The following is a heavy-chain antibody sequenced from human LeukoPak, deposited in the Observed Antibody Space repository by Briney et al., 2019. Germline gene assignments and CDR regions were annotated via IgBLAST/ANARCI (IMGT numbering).Heavy chain of an antibody. V-gene: IGHV1-8*01. CDR3: ARELVVVDPQVFAFDP. J-gene: IGHJ5*02. CDR1: GYTPTNFD. CDR2: MNPKSGNT. Sequence: GASVKVSCKASGYTPTNFDINWVRQVTGQGLEWMGWMNPKSGNTGYAQKFQGRVTMTRDTSMSTAYMELSGLRSEDTAVYYCARELVVVDPQVFAFDPWGQGTLVTVSS. D-gene: IGHD3-22*01.